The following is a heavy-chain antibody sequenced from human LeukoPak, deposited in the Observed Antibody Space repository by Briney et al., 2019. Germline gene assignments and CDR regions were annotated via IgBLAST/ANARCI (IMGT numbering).Heavy chain of an antibody. V-gene: IGHV4-34*01. Sequence: PSETLSLTCAVYGGSFSGYYWSWIRQPPGKGLEWIGEINHSGSTSYNPSLKSRVTISVDTSKNQFSLKLSSVTAADTAVYYCARGPLNSGSGRNDYWGQGTLVTVSS. J-gene: IGHJ4*02. CDR1: GGSFSGYY. D-gene: IGHD3-10*01. CDR2: INHSGST. CDR3: ARGPLNSGSGRNDY.